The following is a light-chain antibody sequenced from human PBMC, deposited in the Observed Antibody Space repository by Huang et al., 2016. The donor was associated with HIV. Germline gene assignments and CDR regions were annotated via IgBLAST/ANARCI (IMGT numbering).Light chain of an antibody. V-gene: IGKV2-28*01. J-gene: IGKJ1*01. Sequence: TQSPPFLSVSPGEPASISCKSSQSLLHSDASNYLAWYLQRPGQSPQLVIYLATNRAPGVPARFSGRGSGTDFTLKISRVESEDVGIYYCMQSLQPPWTFGQGTKVEMK. CDR3: MQSLQPPWT. CDR1: QSLLHSDASNY. CDR2: LAT.